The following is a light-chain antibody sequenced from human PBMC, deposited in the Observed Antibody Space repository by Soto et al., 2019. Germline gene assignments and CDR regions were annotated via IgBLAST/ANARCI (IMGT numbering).Light chain of an antibody. Sequence: QFVLTQSASVSGSPGQSITISCTGTSSDVGNYNLVSWYQQHPGKAPKLMIYEGTKRPSGVSNRFSGSKSGNTASLTISGLQAEDEADYYCCSYAGGNTFVFGTGTKVTVL. J-gene: IGLJ1*01. CDR2: EGT. CDR3: CSYAGGNTFV. CDR1: SSDVGNYNL. V-gene: IGLV2-23*03.